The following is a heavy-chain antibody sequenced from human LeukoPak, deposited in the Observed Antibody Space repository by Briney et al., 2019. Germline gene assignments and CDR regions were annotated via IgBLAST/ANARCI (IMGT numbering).Heavy chain of an antibody. J-gene: IGHJ4*02. D-gene: IGHD6-19*01. CDR2: ITESGGSA. V-gene: IGHV3-23*01. CDR1: GFTFSSYA. Sequence: GGSLRLSCAASGFTFSSYAMSWVRQAPGKGLEWVSAITESGGSACYADSVKGRFTISRDNSKNTLYLQMYSLRAEDTAVYYCARGRSSSGWSNWGQGTQVTVSS. CDR3: ARGRSSSGWSN.